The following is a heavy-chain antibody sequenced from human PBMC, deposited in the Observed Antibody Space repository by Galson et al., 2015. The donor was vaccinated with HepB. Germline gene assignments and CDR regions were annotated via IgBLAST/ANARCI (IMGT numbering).Heavy chain of an antibody. D-gene: IGHD3-22*01. CDR1: GFTFSSHT. V-gene: IGHV3-48*01. J-gene: IGHJ4*02. CDR2: ISTDSSTI. CDR3: ARGSAYYDSSGFHSFDY. Sequence: SLRLSCAASGFTFSSHTMNWVRQAPGKGLEWLSYISTDSSTIYYADSVKGRFTISRDNSKNTLYLQMNSLRAEDTAVYYRARGSAYYDSSGFHSFDYWGQGTLVTVSS.